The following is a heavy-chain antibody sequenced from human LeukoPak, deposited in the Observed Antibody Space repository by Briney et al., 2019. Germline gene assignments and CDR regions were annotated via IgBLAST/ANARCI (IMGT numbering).Heavy chain of an antibody. J-gene: IGHJ5*02. V-gene: IGHV4-39*01. Sequence: SETLSLTCTVSGGSISSSSYYRGWIRQPPGKGLASIGSNYYSGSTYYNPSLKSRVTLSVDTSKNQFSLKLSSVTPADTAVYYCARHSGVPAAILNWFDPWGQGTLVTVSS. CDR3: ARHSGVPAAILNWFDP. CDR2: NYYSGST. CDR1: GGSISSSSYY. D-gene: IGHD2-2*02.